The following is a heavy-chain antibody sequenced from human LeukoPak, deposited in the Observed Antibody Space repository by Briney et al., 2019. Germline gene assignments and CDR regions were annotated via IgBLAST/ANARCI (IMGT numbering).Heavy chain of an antibody. V-gene: IGHV3-23*01. CDR2: ISGSGGST. J-gene: IGHJ5*02. CDR1: GFTFSSYW. Sequence: GGSLRLSCAASGFTFSSYWMSWVRQAPGKGLEWVSAISGSGGSTYYADSVKGRFTNSRDNSKNTLYLQMNSLRAEDTAVYYCAKPHLWFGELTGFDPWGQGTLVTVSS. D-gene: IGHD3-10*01. CDR3: AKPHLWFGELTGFDP.